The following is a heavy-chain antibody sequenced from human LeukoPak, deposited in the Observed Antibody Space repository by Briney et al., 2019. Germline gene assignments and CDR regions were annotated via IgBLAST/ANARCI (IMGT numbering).Heavy chain of an antibody. Sequence: GGSLRLSCVASGFTFSSYAMSWVRRAPGKGRGWVSTISSSGGSTYYADSVKGRFTISRDNSKNTLTLQMNGLRAEDTAVYYCAKGEYSYGYLFDYWGQGTLVTVSP. CDR2: ISSSGGST. CDR1: GFTFSSYA. J-gene: IGHJ4*02. V-gene: IGHV3-23*01. CDR3: AKGEYSYGYLFDY. D-gene: IGHD5-18*01.